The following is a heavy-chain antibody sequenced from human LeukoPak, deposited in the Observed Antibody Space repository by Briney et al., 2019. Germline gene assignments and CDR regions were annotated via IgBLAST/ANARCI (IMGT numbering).Heavy chain of an antibody. CDR1: GFTFTDSA. Sequence: GGSLRLSCAASGFTFTDSAMTWVHQAPGKGLEWVSAISTGGGDTIYTDSVKDRFTISRDSSKNTLYLRMDSLRAEDTAIYYCTKGGSYAPLDYWGQGTLVTVSS. V-gene: IGHV3-23*01. D-gene: IGHD1-26*01. CDR3: TKGGSYAPLDY. J-gene: IGHJ4*02. CDR2: ISTGGGDT.